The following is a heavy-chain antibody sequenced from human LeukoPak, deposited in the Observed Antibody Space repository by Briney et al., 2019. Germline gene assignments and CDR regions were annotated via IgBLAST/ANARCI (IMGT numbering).Heavy chain of an antibody. V-gene: IGHV4-4*07. D-gene: IGHD4-17*01. CDR3: AREPPDDYGDYSWFDP. CDR1: GGSISSYY. CDR2: IYTSGST. Sequence: PSETLSLTCTVSGGSISSYYWSWIRQPAGRGQEWIGRIYTSGSTNYNPSLKSRVTMSVDTSKNQFSLKLSSVTAADTAVYYCAREPPDDYGDYSWFDPWGQGTLVTVSS. J-gene: IGHJ5*02.